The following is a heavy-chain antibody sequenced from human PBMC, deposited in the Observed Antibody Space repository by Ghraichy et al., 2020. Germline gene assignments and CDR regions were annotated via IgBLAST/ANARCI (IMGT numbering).Heavy chain of an antibody. CDR2: INTSGGRA. V-gene: IGHV3-23*01. J-gene: IGHJ4*02. Sequence: GGSLRLSCGGSGFTFSNFAMSWVRQAPGKGLEFVAVINTSGGRAYYADSVKGRFTISRDNSDNTVFLQMTSLSAEDTAVYYCAKSTEPSAITRFFYFWGQGSRVTVSS. D-gene: IGHD2-21*02. CDR1: GFTFSNFA. CDR3: AKSTEPSAITRFFYF.